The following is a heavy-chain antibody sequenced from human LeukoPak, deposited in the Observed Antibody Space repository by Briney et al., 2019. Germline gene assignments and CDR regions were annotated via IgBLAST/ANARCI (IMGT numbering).Heavy chain of an antibody. CDR2: INTGNGNT. D-gene: IGHD1-26*01. V-gene: IGHV1-3*04. J-gene: IGHJ5*02. CDR3: ARDGPYSGSHNWFDP. CDR1: GYTFTSYA. Sequence: GASVKVSCKASGYTFTSYAMHWVRQAPGQRLECMGWINTGNGNTKYSQKFQGRVTITRDTSASTAYMELRSLRSDDTAVYYCARDGPYSGSHNWFDPWGQGTLVTVSS.